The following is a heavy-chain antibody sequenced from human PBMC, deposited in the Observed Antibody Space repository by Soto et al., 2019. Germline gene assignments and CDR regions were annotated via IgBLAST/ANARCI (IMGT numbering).Heavy chain of an antibody. D-gene: IGHD3-3*01. J-gene: IGHJ4*02. CDR2: IYYSGST. CDR1: GGSISSYY. CDR3: ARLYSDFWSGPQRGYFDY. Sequence: PSETLSLTCTVSGGSISSYYWSWIRQPPGKGLEWIGYIYYSGSTNYNPSLKSRVTISVDTSKNQFSLKLSSVTAADTAVYYCARLYSDFWSGPQRGYFDYWGQGTLVTVSS. V-gene: IGHV4-59*08.